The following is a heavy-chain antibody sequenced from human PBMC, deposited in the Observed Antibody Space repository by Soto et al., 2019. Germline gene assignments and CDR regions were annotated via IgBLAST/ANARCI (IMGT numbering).Heavy chain of an antibody. Sequence: GGLPSLHCAASGLIFSSCVLHWVRQAPGKGLDWVAVISYDGSNKYYADSVKGRFTISRDNSKNTLYLQMNSLRAEDAAVYYCARDLTLGDILTGHYFYMDVWGQGTTVTVSS. V-gene: IGHV3-30-3*01. D-gene: IGHD3-9*01. CDR2: ISYDGSNK. J-gene: IGHJ6*02. CDR3: ARDLTLGDILTGHYFYMDV. CDR1: GLIFSSCV.